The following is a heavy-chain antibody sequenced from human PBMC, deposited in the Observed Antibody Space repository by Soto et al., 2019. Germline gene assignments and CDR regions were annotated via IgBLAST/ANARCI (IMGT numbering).Heavy chain of an antibody. CDR3: ARDLEDCSGGSCYSGGNAFDI. V-gene: IGHV1-2*04. J-gene: IGHJ3*02. D-gene: IGHD2-15*01. Sequence: ASVKVSCKACGDTFNGYYMHWVRQAPGQGLEWMGWINPNSGGTNYAQKFQGWVTMTRDTSISTAYMELSRLRSDDTAVYYCARDLEDCSGGSCYSGGNAFDIWGQGTMVTVS. CDR2: INPNSGGT. CDR1: GDTFNGYY.